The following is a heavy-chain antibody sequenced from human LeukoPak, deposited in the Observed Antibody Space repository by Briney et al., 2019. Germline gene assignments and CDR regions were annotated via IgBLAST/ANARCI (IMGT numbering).Heavy chain of an antibody. CDR2: IYYSGST. D-gene: IGHD3-10*01. J-gene: IGHJ6*03. CDR3: ARHYGTLWYYYYMDV. Sequence: PAETLSLTCTVSGGSISSKYWSWIRQPPGKGLGWIGYIYYSGSTNYNPSLKSRVTISVDTSKNQFSLKLSSVTAADTAVYYCARHYGTLWYYYYMDVWGKGTTVTVSS. CDR1: GGSISSKY. V-gene: IGHV4-59*01.